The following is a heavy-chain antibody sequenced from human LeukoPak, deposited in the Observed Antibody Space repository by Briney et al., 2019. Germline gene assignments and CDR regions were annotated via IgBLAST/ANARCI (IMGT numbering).Heavy chain of an antibody. V-gene: IGHV4-34*01. Sequence: SETLSLTCAVYGGSFSGYYWSWIRQPPGKGLEWIGEINHSGSTNYNPSLKSRVTISVDTSKNQFSLKLSSVTAADTAVYYCARDSYSGSYYGPFDYWGQGTLVTVSS. J-gene: IGHJ4*02. D-gene: IGHD1-26*01. CDR3: ARDSYSGSYYGPFDY. CDR1: GGSFSGYY. CDR2: INHSGST.